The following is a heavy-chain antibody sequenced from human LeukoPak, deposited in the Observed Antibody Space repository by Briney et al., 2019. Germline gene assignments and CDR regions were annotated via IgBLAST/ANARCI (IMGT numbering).Heavy chain of an antibody. CDR3: ARESPRGSGSAPSDY. D-gene: IGHD3-10*01. CDR2: IIPIFGIA. J-gene: IGHJ4*02. V-gene: IGHV1-69*01. CDR1: GGTFSSYA. Sequence: SVKVSCKASGGTFSSYAISWVRQAPGQGLEWMGGIIPIFGIANYAQKFQGRVTITADESTSTAYMELSSLRSEDTAVYYCARESPRGSGSAPSDYWGQGTLVTVSS.